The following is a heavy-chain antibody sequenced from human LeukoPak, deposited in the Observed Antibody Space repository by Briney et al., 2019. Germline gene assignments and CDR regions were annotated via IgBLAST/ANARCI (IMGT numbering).Heavy chain of an antibody. CDR2: ISWNSGSI. CDR1: GFTFDDYA. V-gene: IGHV3-9*01. D-gene: IGHD6-13*01. Sequence: GGSLRLSCAASGFTFDDYAMHWVRQAPGKGLEWVSGISWNSGSIGYADSVKGRFTISRDNAKNSLYLQMNSLRVEDTALHYCAKDDSSSWYESPPFDYWGQGTLVTVSS. CDR3: AKDDSSSWYESPPFDY. J-gene: IGHJ4*02.